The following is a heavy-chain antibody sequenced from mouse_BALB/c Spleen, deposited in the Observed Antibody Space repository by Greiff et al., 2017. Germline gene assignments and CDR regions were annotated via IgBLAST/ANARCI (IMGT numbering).Heavy chain of an antibody. V-gene: IGHV5-12-1*01. D-gene: IGHD2-14*01. CDR3: ARPRTYYFDY. J-gene: IGHJ2*01. Sequence: EVKVVESGGGLVQPGGSRKLSCAASGFAFSSYDMSWVRQTPEKRLEWVAYISSGGGSTYYPDTVKGRFTISRDNAKNTLYLQMSSLKSEDTAMYYCARPRTYYFDYWGQGTTLTVSS. CDR2: ISSGGGST. CDR1: GFAFSSYD.